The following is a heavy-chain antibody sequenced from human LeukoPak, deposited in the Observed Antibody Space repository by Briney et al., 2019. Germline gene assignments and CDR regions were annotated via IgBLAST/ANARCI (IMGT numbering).Heavy chain of an antibody. D-gene: IGHD2-2*02. CDR2: INPNSGGT. V-gene: IGHV1-2*02. CDR1: GYTFTGYY. CDR3: ARRYCSSTSCYTPHYYYYYMDV. J-gene: IGHJ6*03. Sequence: RASVKVSCKASGYTFTGYYMHWVRQAPGQGLEWMGWINPNSGGTNYAQKFQGRVTMTRDTSISTAYMELSRLRSDDTAVYYCARRYCSSTSCYTPHYYYYYMDVWGKGTTVTVSS.